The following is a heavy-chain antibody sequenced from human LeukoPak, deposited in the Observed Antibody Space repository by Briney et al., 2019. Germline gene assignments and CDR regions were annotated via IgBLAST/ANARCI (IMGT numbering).Heavy chain of an antibody. CDR2: IKDDGSEK. Sequence: GGSLRLSCAASRFTFSRYWMSWVRQAPGKGLEWVATIKDDGSEKYYVDSVKGRFTISRDNAKNSLYLQMNGLRAEDTAVYYCARGQLAPHDAFDIWGQGTLVTVS. V-gene: IGHV3-7*01. J-gene: IGHJ3*02. CDR3: ARGQLAPHDAFDI. CDR1: RFTFSRYW. D-gene: IGHD6-6*01.